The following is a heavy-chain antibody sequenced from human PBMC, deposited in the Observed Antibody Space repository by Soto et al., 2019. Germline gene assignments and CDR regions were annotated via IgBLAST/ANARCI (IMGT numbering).Heavy chain of an antibody. J-gene: IGHJ4*02. D-gene: IGHD6-6*01. Sequence: QVQLQESGPGLVKPSQTLSLTCSVSGESISSGGYYWSWIRHHPGKGLEWIGYIYDSESAYYNPSLKRLVTISMDTSKIHYAMRRSSVTAADTAVYYCARASSSSSAADYWGQGTLATVSS. CDR2: IYDSESA. CDR1: GESISSGGYY. CDR3: ARASSSSSAADY. V-gene: IGHV4-31*01.